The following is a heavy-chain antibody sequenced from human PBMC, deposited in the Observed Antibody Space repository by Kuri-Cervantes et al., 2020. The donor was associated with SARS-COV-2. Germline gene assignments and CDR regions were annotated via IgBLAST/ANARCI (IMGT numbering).Heavy chain of an antibody. D-gene: IGHD3-3*01. CDR2: TNHSGST. CDR3: ATSQNLEWSPSGVFWYFDL. J-gene: IGHJ2*01. Sequence: SQTLSLTCAVYGGSFSGYHWSWIRQPPGKGLEWIGETNHSGSTNYNPSLKSRVTISVDTSKNQFSLKLNSVTAADTAVYFCATSQNLEWSPSGVFWYFDLWGRGTLVTVSS. V-gene: IGHV4-34*01. CDR1: GGSFSGYH.